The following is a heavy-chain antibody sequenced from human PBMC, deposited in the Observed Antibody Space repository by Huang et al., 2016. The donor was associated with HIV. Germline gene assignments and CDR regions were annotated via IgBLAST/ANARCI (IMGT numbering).Heavy chain of an antibody. CDR3: ARHDIFGSGGSCSGFDK. J-gene: IGHJ4*02. Sequence: QLQLQESGPGLVKPSETLSLTCNVSGGSISGSYYYWGWIRQATGKGLEWIGCIYYGGNTYYNPSLKSLLSGSVDMSRNQVSLKRSSGTAADTAVYYCARHDIFGSGGSCSGFDKWGQGALVTVSS. CDR1: GGSISGSYYY. V-gene: IGHV4-39*01. D-gene: IGHD2-15*01. CDR2: IYYGGNT.